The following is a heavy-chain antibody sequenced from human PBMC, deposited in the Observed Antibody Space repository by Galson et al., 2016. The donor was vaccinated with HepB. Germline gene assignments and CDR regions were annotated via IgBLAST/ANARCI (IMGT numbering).Heavy chain of an antibody. CDR3: TRDGYNHIAFDI. CDR2: SSGTGATT. Sequence: LRLSCAASGFTLSTYAMSWVRQAPGKGLEWVSRSSGTGATTHYADSVKGRFTISRDNLRNTLYLQLDSLRAEDTALYYCTRDGYNHIAFDIWGRGTMVTGSS. CDR1: GFTLSTYA. V-gene: IGHV3-23*01. J-gene: IGHJ3*02. D-gene: IGHD5-24*01.